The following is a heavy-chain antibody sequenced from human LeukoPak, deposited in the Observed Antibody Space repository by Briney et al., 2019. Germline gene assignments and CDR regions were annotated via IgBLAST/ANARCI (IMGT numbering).Heavy chain of an antibody. J-gene: IGHJ3*01. CDR3: ARSSYSSSSSV. D-gene: IGHD6-6*01. CDR1: GFTFSGFW. V-gene: IGHV3-7*03. CDR2: INSDGSEG. Sequence: PGVSLRLSCAVSGFTFSGFWMSWSRQAPGKGLEWVASINSDGSEGYYADVVKGRFTISRDNAKNSLYLQTNSLRAEDTAVYYCARSSYSSSSSVWGQGTMVTVSS.